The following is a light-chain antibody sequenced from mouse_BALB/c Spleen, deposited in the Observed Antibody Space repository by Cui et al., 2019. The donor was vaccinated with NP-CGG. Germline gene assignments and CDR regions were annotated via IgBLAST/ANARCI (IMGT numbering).Light chain of an antibody. Sequence: QAFLSQESASITSPGETLTLTCRSSTGAVTTNNYANWVQEKPDHLFTGLIGGTNNRSPGVPARFSGSLIGDKAALTITGAQTEDEALYFCALWYSNHWVFGGGTKLTVL. CDR3: ALWYSNHWV. CDR2: GTN. V-gene: IGLV1*01. J-gene: IGLJ1*01. CDR1: TGAVTTNNY.